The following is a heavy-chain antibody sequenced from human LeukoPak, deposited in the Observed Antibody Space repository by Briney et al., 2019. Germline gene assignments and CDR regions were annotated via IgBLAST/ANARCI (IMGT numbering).Heavy chain of an antibody. CDR2: IYYGGST. J-gene: IGHJ4*02. Sequence: PSETLSLTCTVSGGSISSYYWSWIRQPPGKGLEWIGYIYYGGSTNYNPSLKSRVTISVDTSKNQFSLKLSSVTAADTAVYYCARAPWYYYGSGSYYNSHFDYWGQGTLVTVSS. D-gene: IGHD3-10*01. CDR1: GGSISSYY. CDR3: ARAPWYYYGSGSYYNSHFDY. V-gene: IGHV4-59*01.